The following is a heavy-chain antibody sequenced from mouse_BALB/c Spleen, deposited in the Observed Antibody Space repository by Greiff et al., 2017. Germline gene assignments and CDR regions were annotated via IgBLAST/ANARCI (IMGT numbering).Heavy chain of an antibody. CDR1: GFNIKDTY. CDR2: IDPANGNT. Sequence: GQLQQSGAELVKPGASVKLSCTASGFNIKDTYMHWVKQRPEQGLEWIGRIDPANGNTKYDPKFQGKATITADTSSNTAYLQLSSLTSEDTAVYYCASTTVVPFDYWGQGTTLTVSS. CDR3: ASTTVVPFDY. J-gene: IGHJ2*01. D-gene: IGHD1-1*01. V-gene: IGHV14-3*02.